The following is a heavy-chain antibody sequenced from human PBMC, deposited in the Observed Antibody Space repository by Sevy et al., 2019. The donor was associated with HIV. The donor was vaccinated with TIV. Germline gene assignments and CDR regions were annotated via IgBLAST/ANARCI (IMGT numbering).Heavy chain of an antibody. CDR1: GFTFSSYW. D-gene: IGHD4-17*01. V-gene: IGHV3-7*01. Sequence: GGSLRLSCAASGFTFSSYWMRWVRQAPGKGLEWVANIKQDGSEKYYVDSVKGRFTISRDNAKNSLYLQMNSLRAEDTAVYYCATRRMATVRDDEYFQHWGQGTLVTVSS. J-gene: IGHJ1*01. CDR3: ATRRMATVRDDEYFQH. CDR2: IKQDGSEK.